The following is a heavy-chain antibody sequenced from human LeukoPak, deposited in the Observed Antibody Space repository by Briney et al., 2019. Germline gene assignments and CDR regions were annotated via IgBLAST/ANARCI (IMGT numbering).Heavy chain of an antibody. D-gene: IGHD6-19*01. J-gene: IGHJ4*02. CDR2: ISSSGSTI. V-gene: IGHV3-48*03. Sequence: GGSLRLSCAASGFTFGSYEMNWVRQAPGKGLEWVSYISSSGSTIYYADSVKGRFTISRDNAKNSLYLQMNSLRAEDTAVYYCARQSSGWDRFDYWGQGTLVTVSS. CDR1: GFTFGSYE. CDR3: ARQSSGWDRFDY.